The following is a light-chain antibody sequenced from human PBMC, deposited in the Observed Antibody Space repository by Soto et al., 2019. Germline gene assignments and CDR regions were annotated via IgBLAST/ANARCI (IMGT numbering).Light chain of an antibody. CDR2: RAS. CDR3: QQYDRASWT. Sequence: DIQMTQSPSTLSASVGDRVIITCRASQSISSWLAWYQQKPGKAPNLLIYRASTLKSGIPSRFSGSGSGTEFTLTISSLQPDDFATYYCQQYDRASWTFGQGTKVEIK. CDR1: QSISSW. J-gene: IGKJ1*01. V-gene: IGKV1-5*03.